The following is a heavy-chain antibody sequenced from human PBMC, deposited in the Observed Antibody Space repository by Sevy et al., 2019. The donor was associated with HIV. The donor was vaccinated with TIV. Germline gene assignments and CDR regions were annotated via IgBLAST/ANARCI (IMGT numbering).Heavy chain of an antibody. Sequence: ASVKVSCKASGYTFTGYYMHWVRQAPGQGLEWMGRINPNSGGTNYAQKFQGRVTMTRDTSISTAYMELSRLRSDDTAVDYCARGDIAVAGYYYFGMDVWGQGTTVTVSS. CDR2: INPNSGGT. J-gene: IGHJ6*02. CDR1: GYTFTGYY. D-gene: IGHD6-19*01. V-gene: IGHV1-2*06. CDR3: ARGDIAVAGYYYFGMDV.